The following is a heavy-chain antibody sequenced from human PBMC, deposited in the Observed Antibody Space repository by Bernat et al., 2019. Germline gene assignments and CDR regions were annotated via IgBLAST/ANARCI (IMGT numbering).Heavy chain of an antibody. CDR3: AKGLGGNGNYYYYMDV. Sequence: EVQLVESGGGLVQPGGSLKLSCAASGFTFSGSAMHWVRQASGKGLEWVGRIRSKANSYATAYAASVKGRFTISRDDSKNTAYLQMNSLKTEDTSVYYCAKGLGGNGNYYYYMDVWGKGTTVTVSS. J-gene: IGHJ6*03. CDR2: IRSKANSYAT. V-gene: IGHV3-73*02. CDR1: GFTFSGSA.